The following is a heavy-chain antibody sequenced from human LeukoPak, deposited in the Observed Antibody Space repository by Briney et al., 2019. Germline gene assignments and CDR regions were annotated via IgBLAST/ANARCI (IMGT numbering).Heavy chain of an antibody. CDR1: GFTFSSYA. D-gene: IGHD3-10*01. CDR3: ARDRDSGSGSSPY. CDR2: IYSSGST. J-gene: IGHJ4*02. Sequence: LRLSCAASGFTFSSYAMNWVRQRPGKGLEWIGYIYSSGSTYYNPSLKSRVTISVDTSKNQFSLKLSSVTAADTAVYYCARDRDSGSGSSPYWGQGTLVTVSS. V-gene: IGHV4-31*02.